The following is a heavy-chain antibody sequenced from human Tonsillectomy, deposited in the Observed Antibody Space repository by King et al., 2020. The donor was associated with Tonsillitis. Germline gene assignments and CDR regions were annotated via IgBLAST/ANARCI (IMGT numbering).Heavy chain of an antibody. CDR1: GFSLSTSGVT. Sequence: TLQESGPTLVKPTQTLTLTCTFSGFSLSTSGVTVGWIRQPPEQALEWLALIFWNDDKRYSPSLKRRLTITKDTAKKQVVLRMTNMDPVDTATYFCARLRAPYYYDSSGYYTYDYWGQGTLVTVSS. J-gene: IGHJ4*02. V-gene: IGHV2-5*01. CDR2: IFWNDDK. D-gene: IGHD3-22*01. CDR3: ARLRAPYYYDSSGYYTYDY.